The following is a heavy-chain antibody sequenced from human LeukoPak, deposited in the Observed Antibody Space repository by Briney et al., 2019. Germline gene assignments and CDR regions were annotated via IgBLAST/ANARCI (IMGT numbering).Heavy chain of an antibody. D-gene: IGHD2-21*02. Sequence: KTGGSLRLSCAASGFTFSSYSINWVRQAPGKGLEWVSSISSSSSYIYYADSVKGRFTISRDNAKNSLYLQMNSLRAEDTAVYYCARDPCGGDCYSAYWGQGTLVTVSS. V-gene: IGHV3-21*01. CDR3: ARDPCGGDCYSAY. CDR1: GFTFSSYS. J-gene: IGHJ4*02. CDR2: ISSSSSYI.